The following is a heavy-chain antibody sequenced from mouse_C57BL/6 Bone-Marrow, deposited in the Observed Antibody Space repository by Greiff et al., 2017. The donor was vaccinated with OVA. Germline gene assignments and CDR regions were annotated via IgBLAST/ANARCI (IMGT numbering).Heavy chain of an antibody. D-gene: IGHD4-1*01. V-gene: IGHV7-3*01. J-gene: IGHJ2*01. CDR3: ARSGIGVYFDY. CDR2: IRNKANGYTT. CDR1: GFTFTDYY. Sequence: EVKLMESGGGLVQPGGSLSLSCAASGFTFTDYYMSWVRQPPGKALEWLGFIRNKANGYTTEYSASVKGRFTISRDNSQSILYLQMNALRAEDSATYYCARSGIGVYFDYWGQGTTLTVSS.